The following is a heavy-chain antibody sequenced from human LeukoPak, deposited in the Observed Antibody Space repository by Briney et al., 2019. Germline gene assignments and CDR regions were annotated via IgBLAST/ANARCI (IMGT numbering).Heavy chain of an antibody. CDR2: INSGVT. Sequence: GGSLRLSCVASGFTFSMYRMHWVRQAPGKGLKWVSCINSGVTTYADSVKGRFTVSRDNAKNTLYLQMNSLRVEDTAIYYRASLGSREAYKGGDFWGQGTLVTVSS. CDR3: ASLGSREAYKGGDF. J-gene: IGHJ4*02. D-gene: IGHD5-24*01. CDR1: GFTFSMYR. V-gene: IGHV3-74*01.